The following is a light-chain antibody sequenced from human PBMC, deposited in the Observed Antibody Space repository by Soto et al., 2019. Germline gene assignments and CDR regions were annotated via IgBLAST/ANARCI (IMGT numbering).Light chain of an antibody. CDR1: QSITDS. CDR2: DAS. Sequence: DIQMTQSPSTLSASVGYRFTITCRASQSITDSLAWYHQKPGKAPYLLISDASSLERGVPSRFSGSGSGTEFTLTISSLQPDDFATYYCQQYNSYPRTFGQGTTGDIK. CDR3: QQYNSYPRT. J-gene: IGKJ1*01. V-gene: IGKV1-5*01.